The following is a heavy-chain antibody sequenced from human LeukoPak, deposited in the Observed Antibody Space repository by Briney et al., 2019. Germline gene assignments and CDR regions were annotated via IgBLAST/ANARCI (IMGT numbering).Heavy chain of an antibody. D-gene: IGHD5-24*01. CDR2: ISGSGGST. J-gene: IGHJ4*02. CDR3: AKSARWLQFIGYYFDY. V-gene: IGHV3-23*01. Sequence: GGSLRLSCAASGFTFSSYAMSWVRQAPGKGLEWVSAISGSGGSTYYAYSVKGRFTISRDNSKNTLYLQMNSLRAEDTAVYYCAKSARWLQFIGYYFDYWGQGTLVTVSS. CDR1: GFTFSSYA.